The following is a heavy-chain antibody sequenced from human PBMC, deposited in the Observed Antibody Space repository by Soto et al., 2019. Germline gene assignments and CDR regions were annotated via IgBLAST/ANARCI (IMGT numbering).Heavy chain of an antibody. CDR3: ARATIVLVPAAMVSHWFDP. J-gene: IGHJ5*02. V-gene: IGHV4-30-4*01. CDR1: GGSISSGDYY. D-gene: IGHD2-2*01. Sequence: QVQLQESGPGLVKPSQTLSLTCTVSGGSISSGDYYWSWIRQPPGKGLEWIGYIYYSGSTSYNPSLKTRVTISVDPPTTQSSLKLSSVTAADTAVYYCARATIVLVPAAMVSHWFDPWGQGTLVTVSS. CDR2: IYYSGST.